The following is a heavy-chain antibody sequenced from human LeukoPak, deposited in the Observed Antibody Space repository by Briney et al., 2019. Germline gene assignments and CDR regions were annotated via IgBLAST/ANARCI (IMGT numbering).Heavy chain of an antibody. J-gene: IGHJ6*02. CDR2: IIPILGIA. CDR3: ARDQIGYYYGMDV. Sequence: ASVKVSCKASGGTFSSYAISWVRQAPGQGLEWMGRIIPILGIANYAQKFQGRVTVTADKSTSTTYMELSSLRSEDTAVYYCARDQIGYYYGMDVWGQGTTVTVSS. CDR1: GGTFSSYA. V-gene: IGHV1-69*04. D-gene: IGHD2-21*01.